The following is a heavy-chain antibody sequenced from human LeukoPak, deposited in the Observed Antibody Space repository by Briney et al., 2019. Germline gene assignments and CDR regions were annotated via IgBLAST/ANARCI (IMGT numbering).Heavy chain of an antibody. V-gene: IGHV1-18*01. CDR1: GYTFTSYG. D-gene: IGHD6-13*01. CDR3: AREEGSSGRYNADNWFDP. J-gene: IGHJ5*02. Sequence: ASVKVSCKASGYTFTSYGISWVRQAPGQGLEWMGWISAYNGNTNYAQKLQGRVTMTTDTSTSTAYMELRSLRSDDTAVYYCAREEGSSGRYNADNWFDPWGQGTLVTVSS. CDR2: ISAYNGNT.